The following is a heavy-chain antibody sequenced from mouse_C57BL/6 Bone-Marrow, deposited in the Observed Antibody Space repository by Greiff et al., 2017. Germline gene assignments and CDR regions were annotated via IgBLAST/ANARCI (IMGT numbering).Heavy chain of an antibody. Sequence: QVQLQQPGAELVKPGASVKLSCKASGYTFTSYWMHWVKQRPGQGLEWIGMIHPNSGSTNYNEKFKSKATLTVDKSSSTAYMQLSSLTSEDSAVYYCARITTVVASLDYWGQGTTLTVSS. CDR2: IHPNSGST. V-gene: IGHV1-64*01. CDR3: ARITTVVASLDY. CDR1: GYTFTSYW. J-gene: IGHJ2*01. D-gene: IGHD1-1*01.